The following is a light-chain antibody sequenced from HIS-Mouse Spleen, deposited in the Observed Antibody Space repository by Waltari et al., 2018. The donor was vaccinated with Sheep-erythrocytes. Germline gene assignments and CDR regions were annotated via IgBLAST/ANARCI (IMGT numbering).Light chain of an antibody. CDR1: SSDVGGYNY. Sequence: QSALTQPRSVSGSPGQSVTISCTGTSSDVGGYNYVSWYQQHPGKAPKLPISDVSKRPSWVADRFSGSKSGNTASLTISGLQAEDDADYYCCSYAGSYNHVIATGTKVTVL. V-gene: IGLV2-11*01. CDR2: DVS. J-gene: IGLJ1*01. CDR3: CSYAGSYNHV.